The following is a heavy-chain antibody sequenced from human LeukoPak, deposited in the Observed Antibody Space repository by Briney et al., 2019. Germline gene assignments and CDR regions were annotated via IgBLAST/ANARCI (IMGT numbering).Heavy chain of an antibody. V-gene: IGHV3-48*02. Sequence: PGGSLRLSCAASGFTFSSYSMNWVRQAPGKGLEWVSYIGISTSTIYYADSVKGRFTISRDNAKNSLYLQMNSLRDEDTAVYYCARDDAAAAGKDYWGQGTLVTVSS. CDR2: IGISTSTI. CDR3: ARDDAAAAGKDY. CDR1: GFTFSSYS. D-gene: IGHD6-13*01. J-gene: IGHJ4*02.